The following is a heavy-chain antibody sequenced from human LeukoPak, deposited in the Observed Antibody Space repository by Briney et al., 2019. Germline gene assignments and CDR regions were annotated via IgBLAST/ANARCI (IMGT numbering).Heavy chain of an antibody. CDR1: GYTFINYY. D-gene: IGHD3-9*01. Sequence: GASVKVSCKASGYTFINYYMHWVRQAPGQGLEWMGWINPNSGGTNYAQKFQGRVTMTRDTSISTAYMELSRLRSDDTAVYYCARVLILTGPHHGMDVWGQGTTVTVSS. CDR2: INPNSGGT. CDR3: ARVLILTGPHHGMDV. J-gene: IGHJ6*02. V-gene: IGHV1-2*02.